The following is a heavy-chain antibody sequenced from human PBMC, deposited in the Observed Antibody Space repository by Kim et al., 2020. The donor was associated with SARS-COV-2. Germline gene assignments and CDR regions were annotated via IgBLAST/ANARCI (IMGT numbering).Heavy chain of an antibody. D-gene: IGHD6-13*01. CDR2: MNPNSGNT. J-gene: IGHJ6*03. V-gene: IGHV1-8*01. CDR1: GYTFTSYD. CDR3: ARGFRAAAGPFYYYYCMDV. Sequence: ASVKVSCKASGYTFTSYDINWVRQATGQGLEWMGWMNPNSGNTGYAQKFQGRVTMTRNTSISTAYMELSSLRSEDTAVYYCARGFRAAAGPFYYYYCMDVWGKGTPVTVSS.